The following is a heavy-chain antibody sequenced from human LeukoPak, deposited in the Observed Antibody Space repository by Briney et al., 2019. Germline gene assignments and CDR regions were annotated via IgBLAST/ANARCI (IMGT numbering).Heavy chain of an antibody. Sequence: GGSLRLSCEASGITFSTSDMHWVRQAPGKGLEWVSVIGTAGDTYYADSVKDRFTISRENAKNSLYLQMNSLRAGDTAVYYCARGSVRVGMDVWGQGTTVTVSS. CDR1: GITFSTSD. CDR2: IGTAGDT. V-gene: IGHV3-13*01. D-gene: IGHD6-13*01. J-gene: IGHJ6*02. CDR3: ARGSVRVGMDV.